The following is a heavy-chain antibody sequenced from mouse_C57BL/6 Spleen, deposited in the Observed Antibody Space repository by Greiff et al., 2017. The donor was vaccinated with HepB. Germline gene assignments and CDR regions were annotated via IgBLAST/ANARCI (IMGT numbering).Heavy chain of an antibody. J-gene: IGHJ4*01. D-gene: IGHD1-1*01. Sequence: EVKLMESGGGLVQPKGSLKLSCAASGFTFNTYAMHWVRQAPGKGLEWVARIRSKSSNYATYYADSVKDRFTISRDDSQSMLYLQMNNLKTEDTAMYYCVRDEGIYYYGSSLLYYAMDYWGQGTSVTVSS. CDR2: IRSKSSNYAT. CDR3: VRDEGIYYYGSSLLYYAMDY. CDR1: GFTFNTYA. V-gene: IGHV10-3*01.